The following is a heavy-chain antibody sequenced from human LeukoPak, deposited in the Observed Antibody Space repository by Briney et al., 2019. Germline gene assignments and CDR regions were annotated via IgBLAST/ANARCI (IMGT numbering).Heavy chain of an antibody. Sequence: GGSLRLSCAASGFTFSNYWMSWVRQAPGKGLEWVANMKEDGGEINYVDSVTGRFTISRDNARGSLYLQMNSLRAEDTAVYYCAKDLIVVVAAKFDYWGQGTLVTVSS. D-gene: IGHD2-15*01. CDR1: GFTFSNYW. V-gene: IGHV3-7*01. J-gene: IGHJ4*02. CDR2: MKEDGGEI. CDR3: AKDLIVVVAAKFDY.